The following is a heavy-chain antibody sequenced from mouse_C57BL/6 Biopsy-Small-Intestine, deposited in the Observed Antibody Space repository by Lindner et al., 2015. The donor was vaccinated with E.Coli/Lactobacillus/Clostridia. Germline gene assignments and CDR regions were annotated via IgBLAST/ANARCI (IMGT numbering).Heavy chain of an antibody. CDR3: ARNGHYDGETFWYFDV. V-gene: IGHV1-81*01. CDR1: DYTFTSYG. D-gene: IGHD1-2*01. Sequence: VQLQESGAELARPGASVKLSCKASDYTFTSYGISWVKQRTGQGLEWIGQFYPRSVNTYYNEKFKGKATLTADKSSSTAYMQLSSLTSEDSAVYFCARNGHYDGETFWYFDVWGAGTSVTVSS. CDR2: FYPRSVNT. J-gene: IGHJ1*01.